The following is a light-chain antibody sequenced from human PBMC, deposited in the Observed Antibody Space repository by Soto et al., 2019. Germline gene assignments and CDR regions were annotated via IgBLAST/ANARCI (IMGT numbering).Light chain of an antibody. J-gene: IGLJ1*01. Sequence: QSALTQPASVSGSPGQSITISCTGTSSYVGGYNYVSWYQQHPGKAPKLMIYEVSNRPSGVSNRFSGSKSGNTASLTISGLKAEDEADYYCSSYTSSSIPYVFGTGTKVTV. CDR3: SSYTSSSIPYV. V-gene: IGLV2-14*01. CDR2: EVS. CDR1: SSYVGGYNY.